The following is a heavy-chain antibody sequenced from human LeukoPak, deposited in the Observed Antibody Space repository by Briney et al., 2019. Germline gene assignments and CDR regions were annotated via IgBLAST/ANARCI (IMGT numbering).Heavy chain of an antibody. CDR1: RFTLSNYW. Sequence: GGSLRLSCAASRFTLSNYWMSWVRQAPGKGLEWVANIKQDGSETYYVDSVKGRFTISRDNAKNSLSLQMNSLRAEDTAVYYCARQRGRGCLDYWGEGTLVTVSS. CDR2: IKQDGSET. CDR3: ARQRGRGCLDY. V-gene: IGHV3-7*01. J-gene: IGHJ4*02. D-gene: IGHD6-19*01.